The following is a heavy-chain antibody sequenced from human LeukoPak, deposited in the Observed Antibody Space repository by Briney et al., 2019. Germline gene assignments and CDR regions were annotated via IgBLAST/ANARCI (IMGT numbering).Heavy chain of an antibody. CDR1: GYTFTSYG. CDR2: ISAYNGNT. CDR3: ARELLGYCSSTSCSGAYYYYGMDV. D-gene: IGHD2-2*01. Sequence: GASVKVSCKASGYTFTSYGISWVRQAPGQGLEWMGWISAYNGNTNYAQKLQGRVTMTTDTSTSTAYMELRSLRSDDTAVYYCARELLGYCSSTSCSGAYYYYGMDVWGQGTTVTVSS. V-gene: IGHV1-18*04. J-gene: IGHJ6*02.